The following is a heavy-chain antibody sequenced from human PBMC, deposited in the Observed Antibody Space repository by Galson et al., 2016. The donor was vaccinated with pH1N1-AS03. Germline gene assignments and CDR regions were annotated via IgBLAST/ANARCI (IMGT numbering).Heavy chain of an antibody. CDR2: ITWDGAST. CDR1: GFTFDDYA. J-gene: IGHJ4*02. Sequence: SLRLSCAASGFTFDDYAMHWVRQAPGKGLEWVSFITWDGASTYYADSVRGRFTISRDSSKHSVYLQMDSLRGDDTALYYCAKDMHHRSAWEVFESWGQGTLATVSS. V-gene: IGHV3-43D*03. CDR3: AKDMHHRSAWEVFES. D-gene: IGHD1-26*01.